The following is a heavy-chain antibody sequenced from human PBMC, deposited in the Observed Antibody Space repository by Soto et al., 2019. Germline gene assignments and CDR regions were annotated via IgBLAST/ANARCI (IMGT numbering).Heavy chain of an antibody. Sequence: GGPLRLSCAASGFTFSSFAMHRVRQAPGKGLEWPAVISSDVVNYYYAESVRGRFTISRDNSKNTLYVQMNSLRNEDTAVYYCARGGAWTPEGLGYWGQGTLVTVSS. CDR2: ISSDVVNY. D-gene: IGHD2-15*01. V-gene: IGHV3-30-3*01. CDR1: GFTFSSFA. CDR3: ARGGAWTPEGLGY. J-gene: IGHJ4*02.